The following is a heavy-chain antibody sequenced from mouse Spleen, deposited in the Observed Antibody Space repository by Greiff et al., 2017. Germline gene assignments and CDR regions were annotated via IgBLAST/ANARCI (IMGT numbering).Heavy chain of an antibody. CDR3: ARNLYGSSPPFDY. D-gene: IGHD1-1*01. V-gene: IGHV1-59*01. CDR1: GYTFTSYW. Sequence: QVQLQQPGAELVRPGTSVKLSCKASGYTFTSYWMHWVKQRPGQGLEWIGVIDPSDSYTNYNQKFKGKATLTVDTSSSTAYMQLSSLTSEDSAVYYCARNLYGSSPPFDYWGQGTTLTVSS. J-gene: IGHJ2*01. CDR2: IDPSDSYT.